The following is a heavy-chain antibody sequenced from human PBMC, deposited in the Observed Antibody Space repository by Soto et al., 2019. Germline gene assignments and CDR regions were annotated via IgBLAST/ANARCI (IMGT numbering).Heavy chain of an antibody. CDR3: ARELGSSWYRGRNRFDP. CDR2: INAGNGNT. Sequence: VASVKVSCKASGYTFTSYAMHWVRQAPGQRLEWMGLINAGNGNTKYSQKFQGRVTITRDTSASTAYMVLSSLRSEDTAVYYCARELGSSWYRGRNRFDPWGQGTLVTVSS. CDR1: GYTFTSYA. J-gene: IGHJ5*02. V-gene: IGHV1-3*01. D-gene: IGHD6-13*01.